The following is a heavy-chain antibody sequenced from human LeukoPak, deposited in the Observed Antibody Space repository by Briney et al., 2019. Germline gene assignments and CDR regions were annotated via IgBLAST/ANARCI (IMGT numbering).Heavy chain of an antibody. Sequence: GGSLRLSCAASGFIFSSYTMNWVRLAPGKGLEWVSCISGSSSSKHYADSVKGRFTISRDNAKNSLFLQMNSLRAEDTAVYYCARVITMVRGALDYWGQGTLVTVSS. V-gene: IGHV3-21*01. D-gene: IGHD3-10*01. CDR1: GFIFSSYT. CDR2: ISGSSSSK. CDR3: ARVITMVRGALDY. J-gene: IGHJ4*02.